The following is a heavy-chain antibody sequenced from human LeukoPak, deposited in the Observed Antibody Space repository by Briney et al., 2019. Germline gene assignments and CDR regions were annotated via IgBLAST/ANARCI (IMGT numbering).Heavy chain of an antibody. CDR2: INHSGST. D-gene: IGHD3-22*01. Sequence: SETLSLTCAVYGGSFSGYYWSWIRQPPGKGLEWIGEINHSGSTNYNPSLKSRVTISVDTSKNQFSLKLSSVTAADTAVYYCARAGQDYYDSSGVFDYWGQGTLVTVSS. V-gene: IGHV4-34*01. CDR3: ARAGQDYYDSSGVFDY. CDR1: GGSFSGYY. J-gene: IGHJ4*02.